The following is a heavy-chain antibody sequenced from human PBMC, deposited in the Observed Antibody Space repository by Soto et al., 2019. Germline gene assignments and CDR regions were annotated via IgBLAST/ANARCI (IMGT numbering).Heavy chain of an antibody. CDR2: IIPIFGTA. D-gene: IGHD3-3*01. CDR1: GGTFSSYA. V-gene: IGHV1-69*06. Sequence: SVKVSCKASGGTFSSYAISWVRQAPGQGLEWMGGIIPIFGTANYAQKFQGRVTITADKSTSTAYMELSSLGSEDTAVYYCARGDFWSGHDTSIYYYYGMDVWGQGTTVTVSS. J-gene: IGHJ6*02. CDR3: ARGDFWSGHDTSIYYYYGMDV.